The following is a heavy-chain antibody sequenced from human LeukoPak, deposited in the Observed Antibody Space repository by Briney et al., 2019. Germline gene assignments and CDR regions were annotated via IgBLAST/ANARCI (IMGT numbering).Heavy chain of an antibody. CDR2: IIPIFGTA. CDR3: ARVEVAAYGMDV. D-gene: IGHD6-19*01. CDR1: GGTFSSYA. Sequence: ASVKVSCKASGGTFSSYAISWVRQAPGQGLEWMGGIIPIFGTANYAQKFQGRVTITTDESTSTAYMELSSLRSEDTAVYYCARVEVAAYGMDVWGQGTTVTVSS. V-gene: IGHV1-69*05. J-gene: IGHJ6*02.